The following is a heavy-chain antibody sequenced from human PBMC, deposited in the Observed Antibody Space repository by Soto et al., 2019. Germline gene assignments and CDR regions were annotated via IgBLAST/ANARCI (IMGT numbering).Heavy chain of an antibody. Sequence: QVQLVESGGGVVQPGRSLRLSCAASGFIFSSHAMYWVRQAPGKGLEWVAFISYDGSNKHYADSVKGRFTISRDNSKNTLYLQMNGLRAEDTAVFYCAKGDYSSGWALHYYYDMDVWGQGTTVTVSS. CDR3: AKGDYSSGWALHYYYDMDV. D-gene: IGHD6-19*01. V-gene: IGHV3-30*18. CDR1: GFIFSSHA. J-gene: IGHJ6*02. CDR2: ISYDGSNK.